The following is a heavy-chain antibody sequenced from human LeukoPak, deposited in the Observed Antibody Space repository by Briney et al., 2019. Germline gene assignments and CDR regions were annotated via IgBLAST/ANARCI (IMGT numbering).Heavy chain of an antibody. CDR1: GFTQCRVW. Sequence: GSLSMPRVASGFTQCRVWERLRRRAPGKGQEWVANIKQDESEKYYVDSLKGRFTISRDNAENSLFLQMDSLRAQDTHVYFCASEKIECPTKLDYWGQGILVTVSS. D-gene: IGHD1/OR15-1a*01. V-gene: IGHV3-7*01. CDR3: ASEKIECPTKLDY. J-gene: IGHJ4*02. CDR2: IKQDESEK.